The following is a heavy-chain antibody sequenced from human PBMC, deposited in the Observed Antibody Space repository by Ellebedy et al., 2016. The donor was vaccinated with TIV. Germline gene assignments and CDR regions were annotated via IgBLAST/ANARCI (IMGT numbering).Heavy chain of an antibody. CDR3: ARFSSDIVVVEESGGFDL. J-gene: IGHJ2*01. Sequence: SETLSLTXTVSGGSISSYYWSWIRQPPGKGLEWIGEINHSGSTYYNPSLKSRVTISVDTSKNQFSLKLSSVTAADTAVYYCARFSSDIVVVEESGGFDLWGRGTLVTVSS. CDR2: INHSGST. D-gene: IGHD2-15*01. V-gene: IGHV4-34*09. CDR1: GGSISSYY.